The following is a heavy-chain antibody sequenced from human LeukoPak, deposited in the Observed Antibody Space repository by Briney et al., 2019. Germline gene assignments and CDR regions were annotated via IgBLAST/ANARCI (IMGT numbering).Heavy chain of an antibody. V-gene: IGHV3-30*18. CDR1: GFTFSNYG. CDR3: AKEVGYGMDV. CDR2: IPYDGGNK. Sequence: GGSLRLSCAASGFTFSNYGFHWVRQAPGKGLEWVAVIPYDGGNKYYADSVKGRFTISRDNSKNTLYLQMNTLRAEDTAVYYCAKEVGYGMDVWGQGTTVTVSS. J-gene: IGHJ6*02. D-gene: IGHD1-26*01.